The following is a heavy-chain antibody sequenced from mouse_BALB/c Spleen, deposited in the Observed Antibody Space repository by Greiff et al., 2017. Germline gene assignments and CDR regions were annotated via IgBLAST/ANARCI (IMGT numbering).Heavy chain of an antibody. CDR1: GFTFSSYA. D-gene: IGHD2-10*02. V-gene: IGHV5-6-5*01. CDR2: ISSGGST. CDR3: ARGEGYGNYLDY. J-gene: IGHJ2*01. Sequence: EVKLMESGGGLVKPGGSLKLSCAASGFTFSSYAMSWVRQTPEKRLEWVASISSGGSTYYPDSVKGRFTISRDNARNILYLQMSSLRSEDTAMYYCARGEGYGNYLDYWGQGTTLTVSS.